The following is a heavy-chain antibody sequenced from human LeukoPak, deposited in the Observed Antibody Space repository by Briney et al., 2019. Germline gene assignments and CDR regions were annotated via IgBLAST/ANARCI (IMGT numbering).Heavy chain of an antibody. CDR2: ISDSGGSR. CDR1: GFTFSSYA. Sequence: PGGSLRLSCAASGFTFSSYAMSWVRQAPGKRLEWVSAISDSGGSRYYADSVKCRFTISRDNSRNTLFLQMNTLRAEDTAVYYCVKDARRTSGWYFFDYWGHGTRVTVSS. CDR3: VKDARRTSGWYFFDY. V-gene: IGHV3-23*01. J-gene: IGHJ4*01. D-gene: IGHD6-19*01.